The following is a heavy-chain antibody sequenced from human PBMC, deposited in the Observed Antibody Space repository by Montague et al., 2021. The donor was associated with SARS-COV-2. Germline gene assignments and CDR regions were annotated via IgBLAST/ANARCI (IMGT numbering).Heavy chain of an antibody. CDR3: ARVRAVPAAMRIFSLGRSYYGMDV. Sequence: SETLSLTCAVSGGSISSSNWWSWVRQPPGKGLEWIGEIYHSGNTNYNPSLQSRFTISVDTSKNKFSLKLSSVTAADTAVYYCARVRAVPAAMRIFSLGRSYYGMDVWGQGTTVTVSS. CDR1: GGSISSSNW. D-gene: IGHD2-2*01. CDR2: IYHSGNT. V-gene: IGHV4-4*02. J-gene: IGHJ6*02.